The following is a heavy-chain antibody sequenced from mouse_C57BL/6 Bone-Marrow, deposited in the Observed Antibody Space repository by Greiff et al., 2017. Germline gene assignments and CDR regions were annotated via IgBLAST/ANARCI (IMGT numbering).Heavy chain of an antibody. V-gene: IGHV5-6*01. D-gene: IGHD2-3*01. J-gene: IGHJ3*01. Sequence: EVQLVESGGDLVQPGGSLKLSCAASGFTFSSYGMSWVRQTPDKRLEWVATISSGGSYTYYPDSVKGRFTISRDNAKNTLYLQMSSLKSEDTAMYYCARMMVAWFAYWGQGTLGTVSA. CDR3: ARMMVAWFAY. CDR2: ISSGGSYT. CDR1: GFTFSSYG.